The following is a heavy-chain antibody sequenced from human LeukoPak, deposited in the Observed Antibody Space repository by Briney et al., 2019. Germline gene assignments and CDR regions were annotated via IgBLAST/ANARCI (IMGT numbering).Heavy chain of an antibody. CDR3: AREGAVGVITLDDAFDI. J-gene: IGHJ3*02. V-gene: IGHV4-34*01. Sequence: PSETLSLTCAVYGGSFSGYYWNWIRQPPGKGLEWIGKINHSRSTNYNTSLKSRVTISGDTSKNQFSLKLSSVTAADTAVYYCAREGAVGVITLDDAFDIWGQGTMVTVSS. CDR1: GGSFSGYY. D-gene: IGHD3-16*02. CDR2: INHSRST.